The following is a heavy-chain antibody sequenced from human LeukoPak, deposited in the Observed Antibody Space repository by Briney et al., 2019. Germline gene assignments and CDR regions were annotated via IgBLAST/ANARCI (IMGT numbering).Heavy chain of an antibody. J-gene: IGHJ5*02. Sequence: GESLKISCKGSGYSFTSYWIGWVRQMPGKGLEWMGIIYPGDSDTRYSPSFQGQVTISADKSISTAYLQWSSLKASDTAMYYCARRYRSSTGCYTDGWFDPWGQGTLVTVSS. CDR1: GYSFTSYW. D-gene: IGHD2-2*02. CDR3: ARRYRSSTGCYTDGWFDP. V-gene: IGHV5-51*01. CDR2: IYPGDSDT.